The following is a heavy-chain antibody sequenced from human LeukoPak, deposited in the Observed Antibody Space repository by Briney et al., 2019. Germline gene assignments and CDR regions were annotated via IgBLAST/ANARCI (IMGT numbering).Heavy chain of an antibody. V-gene: IGHV3-74*01. Sequence: GGSLRLSCAASGFTFSDYYMSWIRQAPGKGLVWVSRIKSDGSSTRYADSVKGRFTISRDNAKNTLYLQMNSLRAEDTAVYHCAHGAMYQLDYWGQGTLVTVSS. CDR3: AHGAMYQLDY. CDR2: IKSDGSST. D-gene: IGHD2-2*01. CDR1: GFTFSDYY. J-gene: IGHJ4*02.